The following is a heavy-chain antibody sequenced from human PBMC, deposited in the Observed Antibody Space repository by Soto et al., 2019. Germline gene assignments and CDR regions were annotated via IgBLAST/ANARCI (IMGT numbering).Heavy chain of an antibody. CDR1: GYTFTSYG. J-gene: IGHJ4*02. V-gene: IGHV1-18*01. D-gene: IGHD3-3*01. Sequence: ASVKVSCKASGYTFTSYGISWVRQAPGQGLEWMGWISAYNGNTNYAQKLQGRVTMTTDTSTSTAYMELRSLRSDDTAVYYCARVSPPNDDFWSGYYDYWGQGTLVTV. CDR2: ISAYNGNT. CDR3: ARVSPPNDDFWSGYYDY.